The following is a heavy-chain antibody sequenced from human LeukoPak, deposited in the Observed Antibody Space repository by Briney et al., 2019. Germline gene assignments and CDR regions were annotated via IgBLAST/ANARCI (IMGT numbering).Heavy chain of an antibody. V-gene: IGHV3-23*01. D-gene: IGHD6-19*01. CDR3: AKDHSSGWPQRGDYFDY. Sequence: GGSLRLSCAASGFTFSSYAMSWVRQAPGKGLEWVSAISGSGGSTYYADSVKGRFTISRDNSKNTLYLQMNSLRAEDTAVYYCAKDHSSGWPQRGDYFDYWGQGTLVTVSS. J-gene: IGHJ4*02. CDR1: GFTFSSYA. CDR2: ISGSGGST.